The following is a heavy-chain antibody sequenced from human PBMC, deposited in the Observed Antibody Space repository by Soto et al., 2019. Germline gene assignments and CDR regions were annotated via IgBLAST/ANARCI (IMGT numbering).Heavy chain of an antibody. CDR1: GYTFTGYY. CDR2: INPNSGGT. D-gene: IGHD3-16*02. CDR3: VLQTPRSYYGMDV. J-gene: IGHJ6*02. V-gene: IGHV1-2*04. Sequence: QVQLVQSGAEVKKPGASVKVSCKASGYTFTGYYMHWVRQAPGQGLEWMGWINPNSGGTNYAQKFQGWVTMTRDTSISTAYMELSRQRSDDTAVYYCVLQTPRSYYGMDVWGQGTTVSVSS.